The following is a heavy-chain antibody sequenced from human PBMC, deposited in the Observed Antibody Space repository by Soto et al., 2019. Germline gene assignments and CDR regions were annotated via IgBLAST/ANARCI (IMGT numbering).Heavy chain of an antibody. V-gene: IGHV2-5*01. D-gene: IGHD6-19*01. CDR3: AHRPSGWYLFDY. CDR1: GFSLSTSGLG. J-gene: IGHJ4*02. CDR2: IYWNDDK. Sequence: QITLKESGPTLVRPTQTLTLTCTFSGFSLSTSGLGVGWIRQPPGKALEWLALIYWNDDKRYSPSRKARLTITKDTPNNQVVLTMTNMDPVDTATYYCAHRPSGWYLFDYWGQGTLVTVSS.